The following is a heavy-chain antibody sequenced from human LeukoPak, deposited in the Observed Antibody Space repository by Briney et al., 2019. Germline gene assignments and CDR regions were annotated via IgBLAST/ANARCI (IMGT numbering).Heavy chain of an antibody. J-gene: IGHJ4*02. V-gene: IGHV4-59*08. CDR3: ARGKFGSYY. CDR1: GGTISSYY. CDR2: IYYSGST. D-gene: IGHD3-10*01. Sequence: TSETLSLTCAVSGGTISSYYWSWIRQPPGKGLEWIGYIYYSGSTNYNPSLKSRVTISVDTSKSQFSLKLSSMTAADTAVYYCARGKFGSYYWGQGTLVTVSS.